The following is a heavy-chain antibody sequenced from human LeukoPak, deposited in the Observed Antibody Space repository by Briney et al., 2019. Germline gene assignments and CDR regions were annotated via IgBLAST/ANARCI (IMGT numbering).Heavy chain of an antibody. D-gene: IGHD6-13*01. CDR2: IYISGST. Sequence: SETLSLTCTVSGGSISSYYWSWIRQPAGKGLEWIGRIYISGSTNYNPSLKSRVTMSVDTSKNQFSLKLSSVTAADTAVYYCARGGPKFSYSSSWYRYNWFDPWGQGTLVTVSS. V-gene: IGHV4-4*07. CDR1: GGSISSYY. J-gene: IGHJ5*02. CDR3: ARGGPKFSYSSSWYRYNWFDP.